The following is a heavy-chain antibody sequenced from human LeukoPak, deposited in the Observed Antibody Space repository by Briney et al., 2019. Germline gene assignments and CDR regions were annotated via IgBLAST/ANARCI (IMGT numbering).Heavy chain of an antibody. CDR3: AKDLQQWLVRGTSTSAFDN. D-gene: IGHD6-19*01. CDR1: GFTFSSYG. J-gene: IGHJ4*02. Sequence: GGSLRLSCAAYGFTFSSYGMHWVRQAPGKGLEWVAVISYDGSNKYYADSVKGRFTISRDNSKSTLYLEMDSLRAEDTAVYHCAKDLQQWLVRGTSTSAFDNWGQGTLVTVSS. CDR2: ISYDGSNK. V-gene: IGHV3-30*18.